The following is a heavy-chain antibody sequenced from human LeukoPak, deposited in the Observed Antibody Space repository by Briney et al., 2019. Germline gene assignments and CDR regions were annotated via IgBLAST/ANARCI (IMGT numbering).Heavy chain of an antibody. CDR2: IYHSGST. D-gene: IGHD2-2*02. V-gene: IGHV4-38-2*02. J-gene: IGHJ4*02. CDR1: GWSMTGYY. Sequence: SETLSLXCTVSGWSMTGYYWGWIRQPPGKGLEWIGSIYHSGSTYYNPSLKSRVTISVDTSKNQFSLKLSSVTAADTAVYYCARDGRYCSSTSCYTGAYFDYWGQGTLVTVSS. CDR3: ARDGRYCSSTSCYTGAYFDY.